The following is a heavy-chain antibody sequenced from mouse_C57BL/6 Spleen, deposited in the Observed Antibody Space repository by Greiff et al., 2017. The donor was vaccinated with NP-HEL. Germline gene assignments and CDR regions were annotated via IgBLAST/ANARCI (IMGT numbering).Heavy chain of an antibody. CDR2: ISSGSSTI. J-gene: IGHJ2*01. V-gene: IGHV5-17*01. D-gene: IGHD3-2*02. CDR1: GFTFSDYG. Sequence: EVKLMESGGGLVKPGGSLKLSCAASGFTFSDYGMHWVRQAPEKGLEWVAYISSGSSTIYYADTVKGRFTISRDNAKNTLFLQMTSLRSEDTAMYYCARTYSSGYPYFDYWGQGTTLTVSS. CDR3: ARTYSSGYPYFDY.